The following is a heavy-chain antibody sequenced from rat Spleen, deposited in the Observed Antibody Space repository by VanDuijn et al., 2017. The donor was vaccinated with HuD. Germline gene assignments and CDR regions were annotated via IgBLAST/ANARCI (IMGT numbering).Heavy chain of an antibody. D-gene: IGHD1-4*01. V-gene: IGHV2-15*01. J-gene: IGHJ2*01. CDR2: IWSGGST. CDR3: AREPGSDY. CDR1: GFSLTSNS. Sequence: QVQLKESGPGLVQPSQTLSLTCTVSGFSLTSNSVSWVRQPPGKGLEWMGAIWSGGSTDYNSALKSRLSISRDTSKSQVFLKMSSLKTEDTATYYCAREPGSDYWGQGVMVTVSS.